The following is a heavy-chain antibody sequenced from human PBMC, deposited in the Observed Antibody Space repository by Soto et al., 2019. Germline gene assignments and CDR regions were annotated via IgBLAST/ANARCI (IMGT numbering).Heavy chain of an antibody. Sequence: GGSLRLSCAASGFTFSSYGMHWVRQAPGKGLEWVAVISYDGSNKYYADSVKGRFTISRDNSKNTLYLQMNSLRAEDTAVYYCAKDPTCGSCRLPPPYNWFDPWGQGTLVTVSS. J-gene: IGHJ5*02. CDR3: AKDPTCGSCRLPPPYNWFDP. V-gene: IGHV3-30*18. CDR1: GFTFSSYG. CDR2: ISYDGSNK. D-gene: IGHD2-15*01.